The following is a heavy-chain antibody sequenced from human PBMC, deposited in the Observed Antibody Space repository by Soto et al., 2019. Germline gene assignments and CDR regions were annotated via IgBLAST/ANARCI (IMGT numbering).Heavy chain of an antibody. CDR3: ARAYYYDSSGYRGADYYYYCGMDV. CDR2: IIPIFGTA. Sequence: ASVKVSCKASGGTFSSYAISWVRQAPGQGLEWMGGIIPIFGTANYAQKFQGRVTITADKSTSTAYMELSSLRSEDTAVYYCARAYYYDSSGYRGADYYYYCGMDVWGQGTTVTVSS. V-gene: IGHV1-69*06. CDR1: GGTFSSYA. D-gene: IGHD3-22*01. J-gene: IGHJ6*02.